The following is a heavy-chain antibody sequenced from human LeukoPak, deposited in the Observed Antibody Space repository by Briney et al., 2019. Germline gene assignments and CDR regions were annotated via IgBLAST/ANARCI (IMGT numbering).Heavy chain of an antibody. D-gene: IGHD3-10*01. CDR1: GFAFSSLS. CDR2: IYAGGTP. Sequence: GGSLRLSCVASGFAFSSLSMSWVRQAPGKGLEWVSVIYAGGTPYYADSVKGRFTISRDNSKNTLYLQMKSLRAEDTAVYYCARVLGARSYGSGTHYFDYWGRGTLVTVSS. CDR3: ARVLGARSYGSGTHYFDY. V-gene: IGHV3-66*01. J-gene: IGHJ4*02.